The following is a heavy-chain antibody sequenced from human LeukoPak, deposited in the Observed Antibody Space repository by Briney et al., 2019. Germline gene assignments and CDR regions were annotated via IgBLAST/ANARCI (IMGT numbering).Heavy chain of an antibody. CDR2: IIPIFGTA. Sequence: GSSVKVSCKASGGTFSSYAISWVRQAHGQGLEWMGGIIPIFGTANYAQNFQGRVTITADESTSTAYMELSSLRSEDTAVYYCARTKWRGHYYDSSGYLYWGQGTLVTVSS. CDR1: GGTFSSYA. D-gene: IGHD3-22*01. V-gene: IGHV1-69*01. J-gene: IGHJ4*02. CDR3: ARTKWRGHYYDSSGYLY.